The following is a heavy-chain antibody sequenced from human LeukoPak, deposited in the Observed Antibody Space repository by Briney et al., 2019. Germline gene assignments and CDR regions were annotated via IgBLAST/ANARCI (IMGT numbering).Heavy chain of an antibody. CDR1: GFTVSSNY. CDR2: IYSGGST. CDR3: ARDVEGSLSDY. J-gene: IGHJ4*02. V-gene: IGHV3-66*01. D-gene: IGHD5-24*01. Sequence: GGSLRLSCAASGFTVSSNYMSWVRQAPGKGLEWVSVIYSGGSTYYADSVKGRFTISRDNSKSTLYLQMNSLRAEDTAVYYCARDVEGSLSDYWGQGTLVTVSS.